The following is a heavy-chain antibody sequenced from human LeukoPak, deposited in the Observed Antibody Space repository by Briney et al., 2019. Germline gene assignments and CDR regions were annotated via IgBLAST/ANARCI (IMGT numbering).Heavy chain of an antibody. J-gene: IGHJ4*02. V-gene: IGHV3-74*01. Sequence: PGGSLRLSCAASGFTFSSHWMHWVRQAPGKGLVWVSRISNDGSITDYADSVKGRSTISRDNAKNTLYLQMNSLRAEDTAVFYCARVVGYSSGWYYFDYWGQGTLVTVFS. CDR1: GFTFSSHW. CDR2: ISNDGSIT. CDR3: ARVVGYSSGWYYFDY. D-gene: IGHD6-19*01.